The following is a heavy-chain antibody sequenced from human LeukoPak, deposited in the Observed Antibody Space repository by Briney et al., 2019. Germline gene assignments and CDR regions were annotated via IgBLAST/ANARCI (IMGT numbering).Heavy chain of an antibody. CDR2: ISGSGGST. CDR3: AKNRKGYSSGWHTSFDY. Sequence: GGSLRLSCAASGFTFSSYAMSWVRQAPGKGLEWVSAISGSGGSTYYADSVKGRFTISRDNSKNTLYLQMNSLRAEDTAVYYCAKNRKGYSSGWHTSFDYWGQGTLVTVSS. CDR1: GFTFSSYA. D-gene: IGHD6-19*01. V-gene: IGHV3-23*01. J-gene: IGHJ4*02.